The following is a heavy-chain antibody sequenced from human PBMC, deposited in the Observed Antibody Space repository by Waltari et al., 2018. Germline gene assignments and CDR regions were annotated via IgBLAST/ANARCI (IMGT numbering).Heavy chain of an antibody. J-gene: IGHJ6*02. CDR1: GFTFGDYA. Sequence: EVQLVESGGGLVQPGRSLRLSCTASGFTFGDYAMSWFRQASGKGLEWVGFIRSKAYGGTTEYAASVKGRFTISRDDSKSIAYLQMNSLKTEDTAVYYCTSEGSSYYYYGMDVWGQGTTVTVSS. D-gene: IGHD2-15*01. V-gene: IGHV3-49*03. CDR3: TSEGSSYYYYGMDV. CDR2: IRSKAYGGTT.